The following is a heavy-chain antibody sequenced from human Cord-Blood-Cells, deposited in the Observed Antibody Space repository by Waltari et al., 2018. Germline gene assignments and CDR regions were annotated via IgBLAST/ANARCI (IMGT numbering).Heavy chain of an antibody. CDR2: IIPIFGTA. Sequence: QVQLVQSGAEVKKPGSSVKVSCKASGGTFSSYAISWVRQAPGQGLEWMGVIIPIFGTANYAQKFQCRVTITADESTSTAYRELSSLRSEDTAVYYCARDQGGYYYGSGSGTFDYWGQGTLVTVSS. CDR3: ARDQGGYYYGSGSGTFDY. V-gene: IGHV1-69*01. D-gene: IGHD3-10*01. J-gene: IGHJ4*02. CDR1: GGTFSSYA.